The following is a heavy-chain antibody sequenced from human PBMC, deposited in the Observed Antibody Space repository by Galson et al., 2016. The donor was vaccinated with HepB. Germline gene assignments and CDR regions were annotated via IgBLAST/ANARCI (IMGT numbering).Heavy chain of an antibody. CDR1: GFTFSSYA. CDR3: PKGAYSLPENFQH. CDR2: ISGSGGTT. D-gene: IGHD2-15*01. Sequence: SLRLSCAASGFTFSSYAMNWVRQPPGKGLEWVSSISGSGGTTYYAHSLKGRFTISRDNSKSTLYLQMNSLRAEDTAVYYCPKGAYSLPENFQHWGQGTLVTVSS. V-gene: IGHV3-23*01. J-gene: IGHJ1*01.